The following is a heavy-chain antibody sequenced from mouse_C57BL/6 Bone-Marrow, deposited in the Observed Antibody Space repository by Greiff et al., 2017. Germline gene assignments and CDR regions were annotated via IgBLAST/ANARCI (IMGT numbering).Heavy chain of an antibody. V-gene: IGHV2-6-1*01. CDR3: ARHGGLRRGAWFAY. CDR1: GFSLTSYG. D-gene: IGHD2-4*01. Sequence: VKVVESGPGLVAPSQSLSITCTVSGFSLTSYGVHWVRQPPGKGLEWLVVIWSDGSTTYNSALKSRLSISKDNSKSQVFLKMNSLQTDDTAMYYCARHGGLRRGAWFAYWGQGTLVTVSA. CDR2: IWSDGST. J-gene: IGHJ3*01.